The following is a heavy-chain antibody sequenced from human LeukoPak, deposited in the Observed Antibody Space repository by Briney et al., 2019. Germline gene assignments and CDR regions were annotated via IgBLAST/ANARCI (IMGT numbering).Heavy chain of an antibody. CDR1: GGTFSSYA. CDR2: IIPIFGTA. Sequence: ASVKVSCKASGGTFSSYAISWVRQAPGQGLEWMGGIIPIFGTANYAQKFQGRVTITADESTSTAYMELSSLRSEDTAVYYCATRRGKRGYSGYDSVGFDYWGQGTLVTVSS. J-gene: IGHJ4*02. CDR3: ATRRGKRGYSGYDSVGFDY. D-gene: IGHD5-12*01. V-gene: IGHV1-69*01.